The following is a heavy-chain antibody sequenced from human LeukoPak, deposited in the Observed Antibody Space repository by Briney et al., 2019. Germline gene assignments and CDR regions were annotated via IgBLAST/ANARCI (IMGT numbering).Heavy chain of an antibody. J-gene: IGHJ3*01. CDR2: INHSGST. CDR3: ARHFDAFDL. D-gene: IGHD3-3*02. Sequence: SETLSLTCTVYGASFSGYHWTWVRQPPGKGLEWIGEINHSGSTNYNPSLKSRVTISLDTSKNQFSPTLSSVTAADTAVYYCARHFDAFDLWGHGTMVTVSS. V-gene: IGHV4-34*01. CDR1: GASFSGYH.